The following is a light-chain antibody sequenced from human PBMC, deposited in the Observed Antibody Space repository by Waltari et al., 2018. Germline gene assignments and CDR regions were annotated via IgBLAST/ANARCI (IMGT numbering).Light chain of an antibody. CDR2: DVS. V-gene: IGLV2-11*01. J-gene: IGLJ2*01. CDR1: SSDVGGYNY. Sequence: QSALTQPRSVSGSPGQSVTLSFPCTSSDVGGYNYVSWYQQHPGKAPKLMIYDVSKRPSGVPDRFSGSKSGNTASLTISGLQAEDEADYYCCSYAGSYNVVFGGGTKLTVL. CDR3: CSYAGSYNVV.